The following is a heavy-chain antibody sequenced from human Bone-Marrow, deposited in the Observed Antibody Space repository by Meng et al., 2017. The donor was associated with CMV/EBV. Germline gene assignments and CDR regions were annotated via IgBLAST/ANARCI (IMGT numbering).Heavy chain of an antibody. J-gene: IGHJ4*02. CDR1: GFTFSNYE. Sequence: GESLKISCAASGFTFSNYEMNWVRQAPGKGLEWVSSISSSSSYIYYADSVKGRFTISRDNAKNSLYLQMNSLRAEDTAVYYCARLYCSSTSCPQGMYFDYWGQGTLVTVSS. V-gene: IGHV3-21*01. CDR3: ARLYCSSTSCPQGMYFDY. D-gene: IGHD2-2*01. CDR2: ISSSSSYI.